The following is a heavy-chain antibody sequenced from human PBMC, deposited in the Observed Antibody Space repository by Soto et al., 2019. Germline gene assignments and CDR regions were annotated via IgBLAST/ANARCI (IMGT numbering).Heavy chain of an antibody. CDR2: IYYIGST. CDR1: GASIRSGDYY. J-gene: IGHJ6*02. Sequence: QVHLQESGPGLVKPSQTLSLTCTVSGASIRSGDYYWSWIRQPPGKGLEWIGYIYYIGSTSYNPSLKSQLSISVDTSKNQFSLKLSSVTAADTAVYYCARDGGGPLLQYFSGSLYGMDVWGQGTTVTVSS. CDR3: ARDGGGPLLQYFSGSLYGMDV. D-gene: IGHD3-9*01. V-gene: IGHV4-30-4*01.